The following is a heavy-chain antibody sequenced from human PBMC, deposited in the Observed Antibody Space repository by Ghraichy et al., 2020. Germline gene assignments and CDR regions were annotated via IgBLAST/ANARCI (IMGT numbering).Heavy chain of an antibody. D-gene: IGHD4/OR15-4a*01. CDR3: ARGAT. Sequence: GALRLSCAASEFTFSGYWMSWVRQSPGKGLEWVANIKPDGSEKGYVDSVKGRFTISRDNAKNSLYLQMNSLRAEDTAVYYCARGATWGQGTLVTVSS. CDR2: IKPDGSEK. J-gene: IGHJ4*02. V-gene: IGHV3-7*03. CDR1: EFTFSGYW.